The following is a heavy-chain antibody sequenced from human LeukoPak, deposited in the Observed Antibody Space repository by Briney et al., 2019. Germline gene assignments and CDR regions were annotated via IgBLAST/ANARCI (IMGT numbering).Heavy chain of an antibody. Sequence: GGSLRLSCAASGVTFSSYAMSWVRQAPGKGLEWVSAISGSGGSTYYADSVKGRFTISRDNSKNTLYLQMNSLRAEDTAVYYCAKDSIGSSGWSGLWLDSEYFQHWGQGTLVTVSS. J-gene: IGHJ1*01. V-gene: IGHV3-23*01. CDR2: ISGSGGST. CDR3: AKDSIGSSGWSGLWLDSEYFQH. D-gene: IGHD6-19*01. CDR1: GVTFSSYA.